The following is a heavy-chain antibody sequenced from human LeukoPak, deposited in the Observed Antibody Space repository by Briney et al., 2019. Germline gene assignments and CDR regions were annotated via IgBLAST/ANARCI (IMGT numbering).Heavy chain of an antibody. Sequence: GGSLRLSCAASGFTFSSSAMSWVRQVPGKGLEWVSGISASGGSTSYADSVKGRFTISRDNSKNTLYLQMNSLRAEDTAVYYCAKDSGDQYYFDYWGQGTLVTVSS. J-gene: IGHJ4*02. CDR2: ISASGGST. D-gene: IGHD2-21*01. CDR1: GFTFSSSA. CDR3: AKDSGDQYYFDY. V-gene: IGHV3-23*01.